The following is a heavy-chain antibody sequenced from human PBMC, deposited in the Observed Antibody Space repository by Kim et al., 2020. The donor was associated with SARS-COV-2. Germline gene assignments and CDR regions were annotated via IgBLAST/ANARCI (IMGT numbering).Heavy chain of an antibody. J-gene: IGHJ4*02. Sequence: GGSLRLSCAASGFRFSSCSMNWVRQAPGKGLEWVAYISSSSSSIFYADSVKGRFTISRDNAKNSLFLQMSGLRDEDTAVYYCARDDPDYYYGSGSYPPSDDWGQGTLVTVSS. CDR1: GFRFSSCS. D-gene: IGHD3-10*01. CDR2: ISSSSSSI. CDR3: ARDDPDYYYGSGSYPPSDD. V-gene: IGHV3-48*02.